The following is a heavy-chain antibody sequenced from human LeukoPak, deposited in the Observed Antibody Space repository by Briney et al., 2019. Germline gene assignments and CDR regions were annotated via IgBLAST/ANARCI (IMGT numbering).Heavy chain of an antibody. V-gene: IGHV3-21*01. D-gene: IGHD2-2*01. CDR1: GFTFSSYS. Sequence: PGGSLGLSCAASGFTFSSYSMNWVRQAPGKGLEWVSSISSSSSYIYYADSVKGRFTISRDNAKNSLYLQMNSLRAEDTAVYYCARAREWCSSTSCYDDAFDIWGQGTMVTVSS. J-gene: IGHJ3*02. CDR2: ISSSSSYI. CDR3: ARAREWCSSTSCYDDAFDI.